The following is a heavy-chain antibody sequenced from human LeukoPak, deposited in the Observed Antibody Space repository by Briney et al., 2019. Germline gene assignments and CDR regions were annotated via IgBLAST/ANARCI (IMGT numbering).Heavy chain of an antibody. CDR1: GFTFSN. CDR3: AKDGKMIVVLFGAFDI. V-gene: IGHV3-21*01. CDR2: ISSNSSYI. D-gene: IGHD3-22*01. J-gene: IGHJ3*02. Sequence: GGSLRLSCAASGFTFSNMNWVRQAPGKGLEWVSSISSNSSYIYYADSVKGRFTISRDNSKKTLYMQMNSLRPEDTAVYYCAKDGKMIVVLFGAFDIWGQGTMVTVSS.